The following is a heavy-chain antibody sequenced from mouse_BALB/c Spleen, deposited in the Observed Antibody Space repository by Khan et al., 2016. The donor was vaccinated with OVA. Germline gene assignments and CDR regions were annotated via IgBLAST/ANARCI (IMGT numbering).Heavy chain of an antibody. J-gene: IGHJ2*01. D-gene: IGHD3-1*01. CDR3: ARRGAARATCDYFDY. Sequence: QVQLQQPGAELVRPGTSVKMSCKAAGYTFTNYWIGWVKQRPGHGLEWIGDIFPGGGYTNYNEKVKGKATLTADTSSSTAYMQLSSLTSEDSAIYYCARRGAARATCDYFDYWGQGTTLTVSS. CDR1: GYTFTNYW. CDR2: IFPGGGYT. V-gene: IGHV1-63*02.